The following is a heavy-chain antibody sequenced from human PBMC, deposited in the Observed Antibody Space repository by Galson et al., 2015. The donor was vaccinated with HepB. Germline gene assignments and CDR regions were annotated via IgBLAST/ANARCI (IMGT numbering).Heavy chain of an antibody. V-gene: IGHV3-23*01. D-gene: IGHD6-13*01. CDR3: AKDQGQASSSWWAGVAF. J-gene: IGHJ6*04. CDR2: ISGSGGST. Sequence: SLRLSCAASGFTFSSYAMSWVRQAPGKGLEWVSAISGSGGSTYYADSVKGRFTISRDNSKNTLYLQMNSLRAEDTAVYYCAKDQGQASSSWWAGVAFWGKGTTVTVSS. CDR1: GFTFSSYA.